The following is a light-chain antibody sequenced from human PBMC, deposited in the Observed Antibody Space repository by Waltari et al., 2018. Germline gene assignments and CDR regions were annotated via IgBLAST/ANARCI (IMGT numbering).Light chain of an antibody. Sequence: LPCRASQSVNNFVGWYQQKSGQAPRLLIYDASNRAAGIPARFSGSGSGTEFTLTITSLEPEDFAIYYCQQRSNLLTFGGGTKVEIK. CDR2: DAS. CDR3: QQRSNLLT. CDR1: QSVNNF. J-gene: IGKJ4*01. V-gene: IGKV3-11*01.